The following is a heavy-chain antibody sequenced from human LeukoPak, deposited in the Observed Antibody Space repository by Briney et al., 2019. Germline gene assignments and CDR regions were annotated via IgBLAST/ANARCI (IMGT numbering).Heavy chain of an antibody. Sequence: GGSLRLSCAASGFTFSSYSMNWVRQAPGKGLEWVSSISSSSSYIYYADSVKGRFTISRDNAKNSLYLQMNSLRAEDTAVYHCAGDFWSGYPSQVDAFDIWGQGTMVTVSS. D-gene: IGHD3-3*01. CDR1: GFTFSSYS. J-gene: IGHJ3*02. CDR2: ISSSSSYI. V-gene: IGHV3-21*01. CDR3: AGDFWSGYPSQVDAFDI.